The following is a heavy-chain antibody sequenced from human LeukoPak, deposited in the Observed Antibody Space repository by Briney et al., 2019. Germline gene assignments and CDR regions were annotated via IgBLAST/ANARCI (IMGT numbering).Heavy chain of an antibody. CDR3: ARLDDFWGGYPSFDY. V-gene: IGHV5-51*01. CDR2: IYPGDSDT. D-gene: IGHD3-3*01. CDR1: GYSFTSYW. Sequence: GESLKISCKGSGYSFTSYWIGWVRQMPGKGLEWMGIIYPGDSDTRYSPSFQGQVTISADKSISTAYLQWSSLKASDTAMYYCARLDDFWGGYPSFDYWGQGTLVTVSS. J-gene: IGHJ4*02.